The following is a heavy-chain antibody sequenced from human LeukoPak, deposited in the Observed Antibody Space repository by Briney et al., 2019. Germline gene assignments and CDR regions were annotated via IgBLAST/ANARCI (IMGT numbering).Heavy chain of an antibody. CDR3: ARTSITMVREVITPFFFDY. J-gene: IGHJ4*02. Sequence: SETLSLTCTVSGGSISSYYWSWIRQPPGKGLEWIGYIYYSGSTNYNPSLKSRVTISVDTSKNQFSLKLSSVTAADTAVYYCARTSITMVREVITPFFFDYWGQGTLVTVSS. D-gene: IGHD3-10*01. CDR2: IYYSGST. CDR1: GGSISSYY. V-gene: IGHV4-59*01.